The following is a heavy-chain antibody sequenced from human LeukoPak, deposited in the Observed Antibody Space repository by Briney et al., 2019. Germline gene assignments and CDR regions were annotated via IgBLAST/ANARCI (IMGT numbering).Heavy chain of an antibody. CDR1: GCSISNGYY. Sequence: KPSETLSLTCDVSGCSISNGYYWGWIRQPPGKGLEWIGNIYRSGTTYYNPSLKSRVTVSVDTSKNQFSLKLSSVTAADTAVYYCARDLLSIYWFDPWGQGTLVTVSS. V-gene: IGHV4-38-2*02. CDR3: ARDLLSIYWFDP. J-gene: IGHJ5*02. CDR2: IYRSGTT. D-gene: IGHD3-16*02.